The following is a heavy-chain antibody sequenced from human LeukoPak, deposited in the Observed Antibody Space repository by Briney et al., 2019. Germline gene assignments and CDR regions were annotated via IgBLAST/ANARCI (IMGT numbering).Heavy chain of an antibody. CDR3: ARARGYSYPKS. CDR2: INHSGST. Sequence: SETLSLTCAVYGGSFSGYYWSWIRQPPGKGLEWIGEINHSGSTNYNPSLKSRVTISVDTSKNQFSLKLSSVTAADTAVYYCARARGYSYPKSWGQGTLVTVSS. V-gene: IGHV4-34*01. J-gene: IGHJ4*02. D-gene: IGHD5-18*01. CDR1: GGSFSGYY.